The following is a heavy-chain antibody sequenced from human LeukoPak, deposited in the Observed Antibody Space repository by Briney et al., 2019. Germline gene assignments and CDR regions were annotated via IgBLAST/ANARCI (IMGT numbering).Heavy chain of an antibody. Sequence: PSETMSLTCAVSSRSLSSSNWWSWVRQPPGKGLEWLGEIYHSGSTNYKPSLKSRVTISVDKSKNQSSLKLSSVTAADTAVYYCARDRDRAVRGALDYWGHGTLVTVSS. V-gene: IGHV4-4*02. J-gene: IGHJ4*01. CDR1: SRSLSSSNW. D-gene: IGHD3-10*01. CDR3: ARDRDRAVRGALDY. CDR2: IYHSGST.